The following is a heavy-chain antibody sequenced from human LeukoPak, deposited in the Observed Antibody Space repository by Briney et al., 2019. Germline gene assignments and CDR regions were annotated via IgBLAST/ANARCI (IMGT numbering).Heavy chain of an antibody. CDR2: ISSSSSTI. J-gene: IGHJ3*02. D-gene: IGHD3-10*01. V-gene: IGHV3-48*02. CDR1: GFTFSSYS. Sequence: PGGSLRLSCAASGFTFSSYSMNWVRQAPGKGLEWVSYISSSSSTIYYADSVKGRFTISRDNAKNSLYLQMNSLRDEDTAVYYCAREPLPQPIWFGELGALDIWGQGTMVTVSS. CDR3: AREPLPQPIWFGELGALDI.